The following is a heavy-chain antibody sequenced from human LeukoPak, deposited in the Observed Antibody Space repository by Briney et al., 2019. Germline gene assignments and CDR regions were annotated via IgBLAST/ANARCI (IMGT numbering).Heavy chain of an antibody. CDR3: ARDEKPGIAAAGTILGSY. CDR2: IYYSGST. D-gene: IGHD6-13*01. V-gene: IGHV4-39*07. Sequence: SETLSLTCTVSGGSISSSSYYWGWIRQPPGKGLEWIGSIYYSGSTYYNPSLKSRVTISVDTSKNQFSLKLSSVTAADTAVYYCARDEKPGIAAAGTILGSYWGQGTLVTVSS. CDR1: GGSISSSSYY. J-gene: IGHJ4*02.